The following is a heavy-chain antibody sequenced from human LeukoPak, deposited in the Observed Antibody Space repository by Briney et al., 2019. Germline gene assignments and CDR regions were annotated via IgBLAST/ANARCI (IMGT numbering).Heavy chain of an antibody. CDR3: ARNLISYYDILTGYSGGGGFDY. CDR2: ISAYNGNT. J-gene: IGHJ4*02. Sequence: GASVKVSCKASGYTFTSYGISWVRQAPGQGLEWMGWISAYNGNTNYAQKLQGRVTMTTDTSTSTAYMELSSLRSEDTAVYYCARNLISYYDILTGYSGGGGFDYWGQGTLVTVSS. CDR1: GYTFTSYG. D-gene: IGHD3-9*01. V-gene: IGHV1-18*01.